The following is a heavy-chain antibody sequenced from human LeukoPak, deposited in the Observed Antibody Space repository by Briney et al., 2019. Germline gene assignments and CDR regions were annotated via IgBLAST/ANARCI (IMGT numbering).Heavy chain of an antibody. CDR1: GYTFTGYY. J-gene: IGHJ5*02. D-gene: IGHD3-3*01. CDR2: INPNSGGT. V-gene: IGHV1-2*06. Sequence: ASVKVPCKASGYTFTGYYMHWVRQAPGQGLEWMGRINPNSGGTNYAQKFQGRVTMTRDTSISTAYMELSRLRSDDTAVYYCARVVTIFGVVTAEEPWGQGTLVTVSS. CDR3: ARVVTIFGVVTAEEP.